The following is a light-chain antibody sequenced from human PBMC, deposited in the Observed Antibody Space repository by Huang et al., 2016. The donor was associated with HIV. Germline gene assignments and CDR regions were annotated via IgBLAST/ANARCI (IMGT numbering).Light chain of an antibody. Sequence: DVQMTQSPSSLSASVGDRCTITCRASQNINSYLNWYQQKPGKAPKLLIYATSNLQNGVPSRFSGSGSGTDFTLIISSLQPDDFATYYCQQSYSPYPFGQGTTLEIK. CDR1: QNINSY. CDR2: ATS. CDR3: QQSYSPYP. V-gene: IGKV1-39*01. J-gene: IGKJ2*01.